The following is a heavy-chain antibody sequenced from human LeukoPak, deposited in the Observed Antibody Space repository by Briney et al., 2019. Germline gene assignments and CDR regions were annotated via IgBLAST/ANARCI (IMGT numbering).Heavy chain of an antibody. CDR3: VRGSDAARPDY. CDR1: GFTLSGFW. CDR2: INRDGSVT. V-gene: IGHV3-74*03. Sequence: PGGSLRLSCAVSGFTLSGFWIHWVRQAPGEGLVWVSRINRDGSVTTYADSVKGRFTISRDNAKNTAYLQLTSLRAEDTAVYYCVRGSDAARPDYWGQGTLVTVSS. J-gene: IGHJ4*02. D-gene: IGHD1-26*01.